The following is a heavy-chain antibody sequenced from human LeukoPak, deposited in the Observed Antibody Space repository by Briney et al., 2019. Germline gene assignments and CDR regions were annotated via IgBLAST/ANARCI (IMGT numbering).Heavy chain of an antibody. CDR3: AKYRRDILTGYYQGRYFDY. D-gene: IGHD3-9*01. J-gene: IGHJ4*02. Sequence: PGGSLRLSCAASGFTFNSYAMSWVRQAPWERLQWVSGISDSGGSTYYADSVKGRFTISRDNSKNTLYLQMNSLRAEDTAVYYCAKYRRDILTGYYQGRYFDYWGQGTLVTVSS. V-gene: IGHV3-23*01. CDR2: ISDSGGST. CDR1: GFTFNSYA.